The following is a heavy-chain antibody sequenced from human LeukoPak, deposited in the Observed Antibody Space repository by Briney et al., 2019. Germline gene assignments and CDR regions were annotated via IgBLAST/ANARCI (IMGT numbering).Heavy chain of an antibody. V-gene: IGHV3-48*03. D-gene: IGHD6-19*01. CDR3: AREAYSSGLSWHYYFDY. CDR1: GFTFSSYE. Sequence: GGSLRLSCAASGFTFSSYEMNWVRQAPGKGLEWVSYISSSGSTIYYADSVKGRFTISRDNAKNSLYLQMNSLRAEDTAVYYCAREAYSSGLSWHYYFDYWGQGTLVTVSS. J-gene: IGHJ4*02. CDR2: ISSSGSTI.